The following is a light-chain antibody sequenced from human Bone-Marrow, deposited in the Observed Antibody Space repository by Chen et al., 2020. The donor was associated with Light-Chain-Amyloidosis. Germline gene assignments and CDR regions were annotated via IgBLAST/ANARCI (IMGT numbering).Light chain of an antibody. Sequence: SYELTQPPSVSGSPGQPARLTCSGDDLPTKYAYWYQQKPGQAPVLVIHRDTERPSGISERFSGSSSGTTATLTISGVQAEDEADYHCQSADSSGTYEVIFGGGTKLTVL. V-gene: IGLV3-25*03. CDR3: QSADSSGTYEVI. CDR2: RDT. J-gene: IGLJ2*01. CDR1: DLPTKY.